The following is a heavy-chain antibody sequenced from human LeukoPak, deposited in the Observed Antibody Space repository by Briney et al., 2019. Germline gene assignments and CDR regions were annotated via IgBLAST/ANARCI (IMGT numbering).Heavy chain of an antibody. J-gene: IGHJ4*02. V-gene: IGHV3-30-3*01. D-gene: IGHD6-13*01. CDR1: GFTFSRYG. Sequence: PGRSLRLSCAASGFTFSRYGMHWVRQAPGKGLEWVAVISYDGSDQYYADSVQGRFTLSRDNAKNSLYLQMNSLRAEDTAVYYCARRLGRQQLERWGQGTLVTVSS. CDR3: ARRLGRQQLER. CDR2: ISYDGSDQ.